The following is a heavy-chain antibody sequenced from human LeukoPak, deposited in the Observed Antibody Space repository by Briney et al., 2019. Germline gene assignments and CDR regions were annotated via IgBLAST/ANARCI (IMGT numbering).Heavy chain of an antibody. CDR2: ISYDGSNK. Sequence: GGSPRLSCAASGFTFSSYAMHWVRQAPGKGLEWVAVISYDGSNKYYADSVKGRFTISRDNSKNTLYLQMNSLRAEDTAVYYCARGWYSKFDYWGQGTLVTVSS. V-gene: IGHV3-30*04. CDR3: ARGWYSKFDY. CDR1: GFTFSSYA. J-gene: IGHJ4*02. D-gene: IGHD6-13*01.